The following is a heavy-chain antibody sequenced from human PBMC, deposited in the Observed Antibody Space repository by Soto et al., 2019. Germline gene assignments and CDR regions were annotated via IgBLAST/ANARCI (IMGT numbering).Heavy chain of an antibody. CDR2: IYHSGST. Sequence: QLQLQESGSGLVKPSQTLSLTCAVSGGSISSGGYSWSWIRQPPGKGLEWIGYIYHSGSTYYNPSLKSRVTISVDRSKNQFSLKLSSVTAADPAVYYCARTYCGGDCYYYYFDYWGQGTLVTVSS. CDR3: ARTYCGGDCYYYYFDY. V-gene: IGHV4-30-2*01. D-gene: IGHD2-21*02. J-gene: IGHJ4*02. CDR1: GGSISSGGYS.